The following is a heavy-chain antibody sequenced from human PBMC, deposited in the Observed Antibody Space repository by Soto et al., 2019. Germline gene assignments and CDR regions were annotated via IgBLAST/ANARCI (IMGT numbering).Heavy chain of an antibody. J-gene: IGHJ1*01. CDR1: GFTFSSYA. V-gene: IGHV3-23*01. CDR2: ISGSGGST. Sequence: GSLRLSCAASGFTFSSYAMSWVRQAPGKGLEWVSAISGSGGSTYYADSVKGRFTISRDNSKNTLYLQMNSLRAEDTAVYYCAKATIFGVVKSYFQHWGQGTLVTVSS. CDR3: AKATIFGVVKSYFQH. D-gene: IGHD3-3*01.